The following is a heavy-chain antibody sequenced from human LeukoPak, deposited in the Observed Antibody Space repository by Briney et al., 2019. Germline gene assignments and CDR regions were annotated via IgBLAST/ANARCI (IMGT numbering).Heavy chain of an antibody. D-gene: IGHD3-22*01. CDR3: ARAARQGFTMIVVPSFYFDL. CDR1: GGSISSGASD. J-gene: IGHJ2*01. V-gene: IGHV4-31*03. CDR2: INHSGST. Sequence: SQTLSLTCTVSGGSISSGASDWGWIRQHPKRGLEWVGYINHSGSTYYNPSLGSRVTMSVDTSKNQFSLKLSSVTAADSAVYYCARAARQGFTMIVVPSFYFDLWGRGTLVTVSS.